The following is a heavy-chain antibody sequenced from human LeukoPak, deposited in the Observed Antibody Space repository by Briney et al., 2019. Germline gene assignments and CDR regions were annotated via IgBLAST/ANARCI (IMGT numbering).Heavy chain of an antibody. V-gene: IGHV3-21*01. J-gene: IGHJ6*03. CDR3: ARDGSSTSWGYMDV. D-gene: IGHD2-2*01. CDR1: GFTFSSYS. CDR2: ISSSSSYI. Sequence: GGSLRLSCAASGFTFSSYSMNWVRQAPGKGLEWVSSISSSSSYIYYADSVKGRFTISRDNAKNSLYLQMNSLRAEDTAVYYCARDGSSTSWGYMDVWGKGTTVTVSS.